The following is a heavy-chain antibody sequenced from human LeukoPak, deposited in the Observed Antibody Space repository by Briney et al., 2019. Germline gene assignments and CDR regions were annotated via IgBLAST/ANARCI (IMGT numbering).Heavy chain of an antibody. CDR2: IHHSGST. CDR1: GESFSGYY. V-gene: IGHV4-34*01. D-gene: IGHD6-19*01. Sequence: KPSETLSLTCGVYGESFSGYYFTWTRQPPGEGLEWIGEIHHSGSTSYKPSLESRVTISLDASKNQISLRLRSVTAADTAVYYCARGQVAGNYFDYWGQGTLVTVSS. J-gene: IGHJ4*02. CDR3: ARGQVAGNYFDY.